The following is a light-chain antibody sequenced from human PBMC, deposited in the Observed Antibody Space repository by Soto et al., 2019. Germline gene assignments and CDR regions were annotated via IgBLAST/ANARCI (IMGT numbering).Light chain of an antibody. V-gene: IGKV1-9*01. Sequence: DIQLTQSPSFLSASVGDRVTITCRASQGISSYLAWYQQKPGKAPKLLIYAASTLQSGVPSRFSGSGSGTEFTLKIRSLQPEDFATYYCQQLNSFTFGPGTKVDIK. CDR3: QQLNSFT. CDR1: QGISSY. J-gene: IGKJ3*01. CDR2: AAS.